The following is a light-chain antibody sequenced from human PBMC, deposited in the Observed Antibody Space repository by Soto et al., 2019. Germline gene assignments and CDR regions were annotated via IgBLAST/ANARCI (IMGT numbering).Light chain of an antibody. CDR2: KAS. CDR1: QTIRSW. V-gene: IGKV1-5*03. CDR3: QHYKSYSEA. J-gene: IGKJ1*01. Sequence: IQMTQSPSTLSGSVGDRVTITCRASQTIRSWLAWYQQKPGKAPKLLIYKASTLKSGVPSRFSGSGSGTEFTLTISSLQPDDFATYCCQHYKSYSEAFGQGTMVDI.